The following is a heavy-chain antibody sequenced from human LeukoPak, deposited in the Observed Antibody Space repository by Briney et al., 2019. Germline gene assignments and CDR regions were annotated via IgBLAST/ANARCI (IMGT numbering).Heavy chain of an antibody. J-gene: IGHJ4*02. Sequence: GGSLRLSCAASGCTFSHYSMHWVRQAPGKGLEYVSAINSNGDDTYYANSVKGRFTISRDNSKNTLYLQMGNLRPEDMAVYYCARDPGRSPDYWGQGTLVTVSS. D-gene: IGHD1-26*01. V-gene: IGHV3-64*01. CDR1: GCTFSHYS. CDR2: INSNGDDT. CDR3: ARDPGRSPDY.